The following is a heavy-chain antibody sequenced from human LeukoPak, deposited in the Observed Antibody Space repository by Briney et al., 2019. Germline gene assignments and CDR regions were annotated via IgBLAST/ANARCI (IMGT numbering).Heavy chain of an antibody. J-gene: IGHJ4*02. CDR2: IYYSGST. CDR1: GGSISSYY. CDR3: ASGSYDSSGRPL. V-gene: IGHV4-59*01. Sequence: SETLSLTCTVSGGSISSYYWSWIRQPPGKGLEWIGYIYYSGSTNYNPSLKSRVTISVDTSKNQFSLKLGSVTAADTAVYYCASGSYDSSGRPLWGQGTLVTVSS. D-gene: IGHD3-22*01.